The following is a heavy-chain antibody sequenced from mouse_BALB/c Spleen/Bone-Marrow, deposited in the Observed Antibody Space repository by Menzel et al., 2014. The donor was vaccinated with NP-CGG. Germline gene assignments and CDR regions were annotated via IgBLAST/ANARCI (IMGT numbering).Heavy chain of an antibody. CDR3: TRSYYDYGGFPY. D-gene: IGHD2-4*01. V-gene: IGHV1-5*01. CDR1: GYSFTWYW. J-gene: IGHJ3*01. CDR2: IYPGNSDT. Sequence: EVQLQESGTVLARPGASVKMSCKASGYSFTWYWMHWVKQRPGRGLEWIGVIYPGNSDTIYNQKFKGKAKLTAVTSASTAYMELSSLTNEDSAVYYCTRSYYDYGGFPYWGQGTLVTVSA.